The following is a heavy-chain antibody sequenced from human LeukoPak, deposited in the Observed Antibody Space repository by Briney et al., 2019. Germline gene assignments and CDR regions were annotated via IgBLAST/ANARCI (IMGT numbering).Heavy chain of an antibody. J-gene: IGHJ4*02. Sequence: SETLSLTCTVSGGSISSSSYYWGWIRQPPGKGLEWIGSIYYSGSTYYNPSLKSRVTISVDTSKNQFSLKLSSVTAADTAVYYCARGYYDSSGYSPRVDYWGQGTLVTVSS. CDR1: GGSISSSSYY. CDR3: ARGYYDSSGYSPRVDY. D-gene: IGHD3-22*01. CDR2: IYYSGST. V-gene: IGHV4-39*07.